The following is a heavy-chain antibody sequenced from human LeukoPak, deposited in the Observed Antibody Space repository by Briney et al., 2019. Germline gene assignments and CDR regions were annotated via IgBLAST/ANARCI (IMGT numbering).Heavy chain of an antibody. Sequence: SETLSLTCTVSGDSISNHYWSWIRQPPGKGLEWIGEINHSGSTNYNPSLKSRVTISVDTSKNQFSLKLSSVTAADTAVYYCAQFGGVIVSDYWGQGTLVTVSS. CDR2: INHSGST. V-gene: IGHV4-34*01. J-gene: IGHJ4*02. CDR3: AQFGGVIVSDY. CDR1: GDSISNHY. D-gene: IGHD3-16*02.